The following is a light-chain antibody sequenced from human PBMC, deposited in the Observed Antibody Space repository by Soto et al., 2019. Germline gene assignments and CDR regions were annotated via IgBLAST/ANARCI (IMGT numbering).Light chain of an antibody. CDR1: SRDVGGYNY. Sequence: SALTKPASVSGSPGQSITISCTGTSRDVGGYNYVSWYQQHPGKAPKLMIYDVSNRPSGVSNRFSGSKSGNTASLTISGLQAEDEADYYCSSYTSSSTLLYVFGTGTKLTVL. CDR2: DVS. V-gene: IGLV2-14*01. J-gene: IGLJ1*01. CDR3: SSYTSSSTLLYV.